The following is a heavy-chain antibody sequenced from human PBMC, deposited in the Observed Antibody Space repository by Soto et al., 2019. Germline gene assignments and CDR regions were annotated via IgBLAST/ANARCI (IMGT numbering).Heavy chain of an antibody. CDR1: GGTFSSYA. D-gene: IGHD3-10*01. CDR2: IIPIFGTA. J-gene: IGHJ4*02. V-gene: IGHV1-69*13. CDR3: AGGRYYGSSVFDY. Sequence: ASVKVSCKASGGTFSSYAISWVRQAPGQGLEWMGGIIPIFGTANYAQKFQGRVTITADESTSTAYMELSSLRSEDTAVYYCAGGRYYGSSVFDYWGKGTLVPVSP.